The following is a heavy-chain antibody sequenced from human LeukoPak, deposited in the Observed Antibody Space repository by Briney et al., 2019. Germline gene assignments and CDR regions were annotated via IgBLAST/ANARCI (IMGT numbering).Heavy chain of an antibody. CDR1: GFTFSSYG. CDR3: ANTHLPGIPVAGTEY. J-gene: IGHJ4*02. V-gene: IGHV3-23*01. D-gene: IGHD6-19*01. CDR2: ISGSGGYT. Sequence: PGVSLRLSCAASGFTFSSYGMSWVRQAPGKGLEWVSAISGSGGYTYYADSVKGRFTISRDNSKNTLYLQMNSLRADDTAVYYCANTHLPGIPVAGTEYWGQRTLVTVSS.